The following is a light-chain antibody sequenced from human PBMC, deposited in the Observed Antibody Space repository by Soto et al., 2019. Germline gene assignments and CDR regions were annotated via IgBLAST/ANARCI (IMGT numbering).Light chain of an antibody. CDR1: QSINGW. CDR2: KAS. J-gene: IGKJ4*01. Sequence: DIQMTQSPSTLSASVGDRVTITCRASQSINGWLAWYQQKPRKAPKLLINKASDLESGVPSRFSSSGSGTEFTLTISRLQPDDFATYYSQQYNTYSPVPVGGGTKVEVK. V-gene: IGKV1-5*03. CDR3: QQYNTYSPVP.